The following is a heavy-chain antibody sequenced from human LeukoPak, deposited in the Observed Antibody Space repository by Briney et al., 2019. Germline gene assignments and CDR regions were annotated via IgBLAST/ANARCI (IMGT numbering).Heavy chain of an antibody. Sequence: SVKVSCKASGGTFSSYAISWVRQAPGQGLEWMGGIIPIFGTANYAQKFQGRVTITADESTSTAYMELSSLRSEDTAVYYCTRSRGSGSYLDYWGQGTLVTVSS. CDR3: TRSRGSGSYLDY. V-gene: IGHV1-69*13. CDR2: IIPIFGTA. J-gene: IGHJ4*02. CDR1: GGTFSSYA. D-gene: IGHD3-10*01.